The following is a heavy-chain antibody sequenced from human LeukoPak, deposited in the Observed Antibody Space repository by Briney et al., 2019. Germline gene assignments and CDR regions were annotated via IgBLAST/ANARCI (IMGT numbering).Heavy chain of an antibody. V-gene: IGHV1-2*02. CDR2: INPNSGGT. CDR1: GYTFTNYY. J-gene: IGHJ4*02. D-gene: IGHD2-2*01. Sequence: ASVKVSCKTSGYTFTNYYIHWVRQAPGQGLEWMGWINPNSGGTNYAQKFQGRVTMTRDTSISTAYMELSRLRSDDTAVYYCAKVVPAARFLPPGSGSGSYFDYWGQGTLVTVSS. CDR3: AKVVPAARFLPPGSGSGSYFDY.